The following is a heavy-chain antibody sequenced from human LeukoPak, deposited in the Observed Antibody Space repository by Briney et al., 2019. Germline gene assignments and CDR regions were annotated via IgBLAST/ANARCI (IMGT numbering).Heavy chain of an antibody. V-gene: IGHV3-48*03. CDR2: ISSSGSTI. CDR3: ARAGGYDSSGYQTVEYYFDY. D-gene: IGHD3-22*01. J-gene: IGHJ4*02. CDR1: GFTFSSYE. Sequence: GGSLRLSCAASGFTFSSYEMNWVRQAPGKGLEWVSYISSSGSTIYYADSVKGRFTISRDNAKNTLYLQMNSLRAEDTAVYYCARAGGYDSSGYQTVEYYFDYWGQGTLVTVSS.